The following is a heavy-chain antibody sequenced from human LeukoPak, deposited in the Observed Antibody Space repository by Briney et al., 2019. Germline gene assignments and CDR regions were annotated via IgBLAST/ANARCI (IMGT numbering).Heavy chain of an antibody. J-gene: IGHJ4*02. V-gene: IGHV4-59*08. CDR2: IYDSEST. CDR1: GGSISSYY. D-gene: IGHD4-17*01. CDR3: ARHNYGDYLNNFDY. Sequence: PSETLSLTCTVSGGSISSYYWSWIRQPPGKGLEWIGYIYDSESTNYNPSLKSRVTISVDTSKNQFSLKLSSVTAADTAVYYCARHNYGDYLNNFDYWGQGTLVTVSS.